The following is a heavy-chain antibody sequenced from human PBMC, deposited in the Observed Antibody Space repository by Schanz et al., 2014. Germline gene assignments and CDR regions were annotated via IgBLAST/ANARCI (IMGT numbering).Heavy chain of an antibody. V-gene: IGHV4-61*02. CDR3: ARGGSVATIAPYTWFDP. CDR2: IYSRGSS. J-gene: IGHJ5*02. Sequence: QVQLQESGPGLVKPSQTLSLTCTVSGGSISSATYYWSWVRQPAGKGLEWIGRIYSRGSSTYNPSHRRRVTTPINTPNTQSPQKLTSGTAADTAVYYCARGGSVATIAPYTWFDPWGQGTLVTVSS. D-gene: IGHD5-12*01. CDR1: GGSISSATYY.